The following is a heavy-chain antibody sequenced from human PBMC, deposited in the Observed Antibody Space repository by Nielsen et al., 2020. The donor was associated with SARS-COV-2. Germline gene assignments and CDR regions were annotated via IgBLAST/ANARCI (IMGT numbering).Heavy chain of an antibody. CDR3: VIWSGYSIEGFDY. J-gene: IGHJ4*02. D-gene: IGHD3-3*01. Sequence: GESLKISCAASGFTFGDYYMNWIRQAPGKGLEWLSYISPAGHTSYADSVKGRFTISRDDATTSAFLQLDSLRAEDTAVYFCVIWSGYSIEGFDYWGQGTQVTVSS. CDR2: ISPAGHT. V-gene: IGHV3-11*03. CDR1: GFTFGDYY.